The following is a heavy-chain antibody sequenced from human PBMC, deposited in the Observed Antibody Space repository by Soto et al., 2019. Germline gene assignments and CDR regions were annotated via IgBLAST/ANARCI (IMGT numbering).Heavy chain of an antibody. CDR3: ARDNGYSYGYTLDH. V-gene: IGHV4-59*01. CDR1: GGSIISYY. D-gene: IGHD5-18*01. CDR2: VYYSGST. J-gene: IGHJ4*02. Sequence: SETLSLTCTVSGGSIISYYWSLIRQPPGKGLEWIGYVYYSGSTNYNPSLKSRVTISVDTSKNQFSLKLSSVTAADTAVYYCARDNGYSYGYTLDHWGQGTLVTVSS.